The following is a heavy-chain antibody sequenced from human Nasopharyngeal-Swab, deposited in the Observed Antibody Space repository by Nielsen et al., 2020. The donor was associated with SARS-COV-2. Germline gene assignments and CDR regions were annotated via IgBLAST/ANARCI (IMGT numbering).Heavy chain of an antibody. CDR1: GFIFSGSS. Sequence: GESLKISCAASGFIFSGSSMHWVRQASGKGLEWIGRIRSKANSYATVYAAPVKGRFTISRDDSKNTAYLQMNSLKTEDTAVHYCTRAKDDSSGSLFDYWGQGNLVTVSS. J-gene: IGHJ4*02. CDR2: IRSKANSYAT. CDR3: TRAKDDSSGSLFDY. D-gene: IGHD3-22*01. V-gene: IGHV3-73*01.